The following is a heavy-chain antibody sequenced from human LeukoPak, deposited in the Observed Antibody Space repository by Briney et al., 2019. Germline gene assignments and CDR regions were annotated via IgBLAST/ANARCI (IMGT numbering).Heavy chain of an antibody. Sequence: GASVKVSCKASGYTFTSYDINWVRQVTGQGLEWMGWMNPNSGNTGYAQKFQGRVTMTRNTSISTAYMELSSLRSEDTAVYYCARGLATVTTRAFDIWGQGTMVTVSS. CDR2: MNPNSGNT. V-gene: IGHV1-8*01. CDR3: ARGLATVTTRAFDI. D-gene: IGHD4-17*01. J-gene: IGHJ3*02. CDR1: GYTFTSYD.